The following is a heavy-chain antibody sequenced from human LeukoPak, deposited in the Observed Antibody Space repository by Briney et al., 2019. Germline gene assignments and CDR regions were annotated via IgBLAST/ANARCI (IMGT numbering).Heavy chain of an antibody. V-gene: IGHV4-4*02. J-gene: IGHJ2*01. CDR3: ARVTSNIYGDDLLTNWYFDL. Sequence: PSGTLSLTCDVSGDSMSSNNWWSWVRQPPGKGLEWIGSIYHSGSTYYNPSLKSRVTISVDTSKNQFSLKLSSVTAADTAVYYCARVTSNIYGDDLLTNWYFDLWGRGTLVTVSS. CDR1: GDSMSSNNW. CDR2: IYHSGST. D-gene: IGHD4-17*01.